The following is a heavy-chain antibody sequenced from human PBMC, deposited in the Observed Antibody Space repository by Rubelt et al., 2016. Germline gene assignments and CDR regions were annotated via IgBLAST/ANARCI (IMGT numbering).Heavy chain of an antibody. V-gene: IGHV4-39*01. J-gene: IGHJ3*02. CDR3: ARPSYYDFWSGYSLGAFDI. Sequence: QVQLQESGPGLVKPSETLSLTCTVSGGSISSSSYYWGWIRQPPGKGLEWIGSIYYSGSTYYNPSLKSRVTISVDTSKNQFSLKLSSVTAADTAVYYCARPSYYDFWSGYSLGAFDIWGQGTMVTVSS. CDR2: IYYSGST. D-gene: IGHD3-3*01. CDR1: GGSISSSSYY.